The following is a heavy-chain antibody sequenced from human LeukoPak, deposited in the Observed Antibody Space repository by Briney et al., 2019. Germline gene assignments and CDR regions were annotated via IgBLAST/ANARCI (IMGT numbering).Heavy chain of an antibody. Sequence: ASVKVSCKTSGYTFSSYGISWVRQAPGQGLEWVGWIRGDNGNTNYAQKFQGRVTMSTDTSTSTAYMELRSLGSDETAVFYCARVDLLTGYYFFDHWGQGTLVTVSS. V-gene: IGHV1-18*01. D-gene: IGHD3-9*01. J-gene: IGHJ4*01. CDR2: IRGDNGNT. CDR3: ARVDLLTGYYFFDH. CDR1: GYTFSSYG.